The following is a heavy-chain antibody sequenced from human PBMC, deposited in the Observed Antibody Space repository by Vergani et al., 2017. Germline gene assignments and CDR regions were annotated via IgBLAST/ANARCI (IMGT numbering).Heavy chain of an antibody. CDR2: ISYDGSNK. J-gene: IGHJ4*02. D-gene: IGHD6-6*01. V-gene: IGHV3-30*03. Sequence: QVQLVESGGGVVQPGRSLRLSCAASGFTFSSYGMHWVRPAPGKGLEWVAVISYDGSNKYYADSVKGRFTISRDNSKNTLYLQMNSLRDEDTAVYYCARQYSSSSFYFDYWGQGTLVTVSS. CDR1: GFTFSSYG. CDR3: ARQYSSSSFYFDY.